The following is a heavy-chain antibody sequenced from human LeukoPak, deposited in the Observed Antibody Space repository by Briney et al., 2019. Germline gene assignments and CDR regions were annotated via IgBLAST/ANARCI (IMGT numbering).Heavy chain of an antibody. J-gene: IGHJ4*02. D-gene: IGHD3-22*01. V-gene: IGHV4-38-2*02. Sequence: PSETLSLTCTVSGYSISSGYYWGWIRQPPGKGLEWIGSIYHSGSTYYNPSLKGRVTISVDTSKNQFSLKLSSVTAADTAVYYSARERSGYSLFDYWGQGTLVTVSS. CDR2: IYHSGST. CDR1: GYSISSGYY. CDR3: ARERSGYSLFDY.